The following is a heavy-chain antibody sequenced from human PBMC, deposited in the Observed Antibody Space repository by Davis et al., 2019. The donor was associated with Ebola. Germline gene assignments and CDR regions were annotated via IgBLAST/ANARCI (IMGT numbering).Heavy chain of an antibody. CDR2: ISGSGGST. CDR1: GFTFSRYA. J-gene: IGHJ6*02. D-gene: IGHD4-23*01. V-gene: IGHV3-23*01. Sequence: PGGSLRLSCAASGFTFSRYAMSWVRQAPGKGLEWVSAISGSGGSTYYADSVKGRFTISRDNSKNTLYLQMNSLRAEDTAVYYCAKSHGGNSGYYDYYGMDVWGQGTTVTVSS. CDR3: AKSHGGNSGYYDYYGMDV.